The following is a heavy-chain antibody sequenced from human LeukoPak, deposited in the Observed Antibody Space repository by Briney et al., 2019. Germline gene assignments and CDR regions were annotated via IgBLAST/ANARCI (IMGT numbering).Heavy chain of an antibody. Sequence: AETLSLTCTVSGGSISSYYWSWIRQPPGKGLEWIEEINHSGSTNYNPSLKSRVTISVDTSKNQFSLKLSSVTAADTAVYYCARASEEIYYDSSGYYPYWGQGTLVTVSS. D-gene: IGHD3-22*01. J-gene: IGHJ4*02. CDR1: GGSISSYY. CDR3: ARASEEIYYDSSGYYPY. V-gene: IGHV4-34*01. CDR2: INHSGST.